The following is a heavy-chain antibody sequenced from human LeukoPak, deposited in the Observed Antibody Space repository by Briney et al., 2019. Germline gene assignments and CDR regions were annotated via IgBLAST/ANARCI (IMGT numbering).Heavy chain of an antibody. D-gene: IGHD6-13*01. J-gene: IGHJ4*02. V-gene: IGHV3-53*01. Sequence: PGGSLRLSCAASGLTVSSNYMSWVRQAPGKGLEWVSIIYRGGNTYYADSVKGRFTISRDNSKNTLYFQMNSLSAEDTAVYYCARAGDYRPAAADLDYWGQGTLVTVSS. CDR1: GLTVSSNY. CDR3: ARAGDYRPAAADLDY. CDR2: IYRGGNT.